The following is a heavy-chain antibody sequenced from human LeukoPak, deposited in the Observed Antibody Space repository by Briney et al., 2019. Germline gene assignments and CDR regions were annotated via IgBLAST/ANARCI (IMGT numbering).Heavy chain of an antibody. Sequence: PGRSLRLSCAASGFTFDDYAMHWVRQAPGKGLEGVSGISWNSGSIGYADSVKGRFTISRDNAKNSLYLQMNSLRAEDTALYYCAKALERRIYYYGMDVWGQGTTVTVSS. V-gene: IGHV3-9*01. CDR3: AKALERRIYYYGMDV. D-gene: IGHD1-1*01. J-gene: IGHJ6*02. CDR2: ISWNSGSI. CDR1: GFTFDDYA.